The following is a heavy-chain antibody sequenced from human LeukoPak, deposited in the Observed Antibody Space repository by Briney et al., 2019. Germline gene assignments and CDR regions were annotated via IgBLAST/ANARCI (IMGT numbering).Heavy chain of an antibody. CDR2: ISGSGGSA. D-gene: IGHD5-18*01. CDR1: GFTFTNSA. CDR3: AKRIQSAMATGY. Sequence: GGSLRPSCAASGFTFTNSALSWVRQAPGKGLQWVSDISGSGGSAYYADSVKGRFTISRDNSKNTLYLQMNSLRAEDTAVYYCAKRIQSAMATGYWGQGTLVTVSS. V-gene: IGHV3-23*01. J-gene: IGHJ4*02.